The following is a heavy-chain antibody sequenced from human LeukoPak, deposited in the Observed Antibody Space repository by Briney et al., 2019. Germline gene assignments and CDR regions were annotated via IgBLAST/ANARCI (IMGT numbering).Heavy chain of an antibody. J-gene: IGHJ4*02. V-gene: IGHV3-21*01. CDR1: GFTFNSDA. D-gene: IGHD6-19*01. Sequence: GGSLRLSCAASGFTFNSDAMSWVRQAPGKGLEWVSSISSSSSYIYYSDSVEGRFTISRDNAKNSLYLQMNSLKADDTAVYYCTRGAGTGWRFDSWGQGTLVTVSS. CDR2: ISSSSSYI. CDR3: TRGAGTGWRFDS.